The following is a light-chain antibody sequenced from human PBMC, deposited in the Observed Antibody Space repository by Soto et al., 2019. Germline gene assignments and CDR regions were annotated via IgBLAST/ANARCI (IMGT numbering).Light chain of an antibody. J-gene: IGLJ1*01. CDR3: NSYRSTSARYV. Sequence: QSALTQPASVSGSPGQSITISCTGTNIDVGGYNYVSWYQQHPGKAPRLIISDVSNRPSGVSNRFSGSKSGNTASLTISGLQAEDVADYYCNSYRSTSARYVFGTGTKLTVL. CDR2: DVS. V-gene: IGLV2-14*01. CDR1: NIDVGGYNY.